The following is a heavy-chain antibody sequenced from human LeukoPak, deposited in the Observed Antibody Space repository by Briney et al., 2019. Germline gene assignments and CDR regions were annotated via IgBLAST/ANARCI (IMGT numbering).Heavy chain of an antibody. V-gene: IGHV3-7*03. D-gene: IGHD1-26*01. J-gene: IGHJ4*02. Sequence: GGSLRLSCGASGFTFSSYWMNWVRQAPGKGLEWVANIKEDGSVKFYVDSVKGRFTISRDNAKNSLYLQMNSLRAEDTALYYCARASSGSYRAYFDYWGQGTLVTVSP. CDR2: IKEDGSVK. CDR1: GFTFSSYW. CDR3: ARASSGSYRAYFDY.